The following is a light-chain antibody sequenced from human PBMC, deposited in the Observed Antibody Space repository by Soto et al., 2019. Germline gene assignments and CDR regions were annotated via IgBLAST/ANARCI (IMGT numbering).Light chain of an antibody. V-gene: IGKV1-5*01. Sequence: DFQMTQSPSTLSASVGDRVTITCRASQNINNWVAWYQQKPGKAPKFLIYDASTLQRGVSSRFSGSGFGQEFILTINSLQPDDSGSYYCQHTRTFGQGTKVEVK. CDR1: QNINNW. CDR2: DAS. CDR3: QHTRT. J-gene: IGKJ1*01.